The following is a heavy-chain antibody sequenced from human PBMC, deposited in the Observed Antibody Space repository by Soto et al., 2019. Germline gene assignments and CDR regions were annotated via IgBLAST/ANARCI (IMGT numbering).Heavy chain of an antibody. J-gene: IGHJ6*02. D-gene: IGHD3-16*01. CDR2: TANKRSRYTT. CDR3: ARAVLGHGLDV. Sequence: EVELVESGGGLVPAGGSLRVSCVVSGFTSSDHYMYWVRQDPGKGLEWVGRTANKRSRYTTEYAASVKGRFIISRDDAKNSYYLQMNSLKSEDTDVYYCARAVLGHGLDVWGQGTTVTVSS. CDR1: GFTSSDHY. V-gene: IGHV3-72*01.